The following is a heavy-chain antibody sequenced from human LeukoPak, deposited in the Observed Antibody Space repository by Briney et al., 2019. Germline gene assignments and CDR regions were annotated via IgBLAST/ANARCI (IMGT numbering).Heavy chain of an antibody. CDR1: GFTFSSYA. CDR3: ARDAGSGWYWGDYYFDY. CDR2: ISSSGSTI. J-gene: IGHJ4*02. Sequence: GGSLRLSCAASGFTFSSYAMSWVRQAPGKGLEWVSYISSSGSTIYYADSVKGRFTISRDNAKNSLYLQMNSLRAEDTAVYYCARDAGSGWYWGDYYFDYWGQGTLVTVSS. V-gene: IGHV3-48*04. D-gene: IGHD6-19*01.